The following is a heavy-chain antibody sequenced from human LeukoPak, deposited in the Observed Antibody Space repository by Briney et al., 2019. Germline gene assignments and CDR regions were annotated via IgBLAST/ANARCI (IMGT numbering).Heavy chain of an antibody. CDR3: ASAAGGGSYRYRLDH. Sequence: ASVKVSCKASGYSFTSYGISWVRQAPGQGLEWMGWISAYNDNTNYAQNLQGRLTMTTDTSTSTAYMELRSLRSDDTAVYYCASAAGGGSYRYRLDHWGQGTLVTVSS. J-gene: IGHJ4*02. D-gene: IGHD3-16*02. CDR2: ISAYNDNT. V-gene: IGHV1-18*01. CDR1: GYSFTSYG.